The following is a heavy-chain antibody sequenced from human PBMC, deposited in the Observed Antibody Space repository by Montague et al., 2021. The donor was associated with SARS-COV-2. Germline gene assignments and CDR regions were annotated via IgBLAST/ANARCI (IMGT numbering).Heavy chain of an antibody. CDR1: GFTFSSYS. CDR2: ISSSSSYI. J-gene: IGHJ4*02. V-gene: IGHV3-21*01. Sequence: SLRLSCTASGFTFSSYSMNWVRQAPGKGLEWVSSISSSSSYIYYADSVKGRFTISRDNAKNSLYLQMNSLRAEDTAVYYCARDKITIFGVVIIDYWGQGTLATVSS. CDR3: ARDKITIFGVVIIDY. D-gene: IGHD3-3*01.